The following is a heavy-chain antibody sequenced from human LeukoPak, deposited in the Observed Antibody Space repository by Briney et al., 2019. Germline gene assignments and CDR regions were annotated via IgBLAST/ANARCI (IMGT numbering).Heavy chain of an antibody. Sequence: GGSLRLPCAASGFTFSIYAMNWVRQAPGKGLEWVSGISGSGGSTYYADSVKGRFTISRDNSKNTLYLQMNSLRAEDTAVYHCAKGRKSYYYGMDVWGQGTTVTVSS. CDR3: AKGRKSYYYGMDV. V-gene: IGHV3-23*01. CDR1: GFTFSIYA. CDR2: ISGSGGST. J-gene: IGHJ6*02.